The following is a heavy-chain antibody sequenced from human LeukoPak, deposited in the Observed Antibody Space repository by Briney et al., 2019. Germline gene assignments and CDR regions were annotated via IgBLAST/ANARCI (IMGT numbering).Heavy chain of an antibody. CDR2: IYYSGST. Sequence: SETLSLTCTVSGGSISSYYWSWIRQPPGNGLEGIGHIYYSGSTNYNPSLKSRVTISVDTSKNQFSLKLSSVTAADTAVYYCARGGSGSYYTPGFDPWGQGTLVTVSS. D-gene: IGHD3-10*01. CDR1: GGSISSYY. J-gene: IGHJ5*02. V-gene: IGHV4-59*01. CDR3: ARGGSGSYYTPGFDP.